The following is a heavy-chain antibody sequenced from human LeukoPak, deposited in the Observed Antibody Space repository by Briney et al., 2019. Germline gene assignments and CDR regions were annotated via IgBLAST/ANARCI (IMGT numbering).Heavy chain of an antibody. J-gene: IGHJ3*02. CDR3: ARSLGVGYYAFDI. CDR1: GFTFNNYW. V-gene: IGHV3-11*04. D-gene: IGHD6-13*01. Sequence: GGSLRLSCTASGFTFNNYWMSWVRQAPGKGLEWVSYISSSGSTIYYADSVKGRFTISRDNAKNSLYLQMNSLRAEDTAVYYCARSLGVGYYAFDIWGQGTMVTVSS. CDR2: ISSSGSTI.